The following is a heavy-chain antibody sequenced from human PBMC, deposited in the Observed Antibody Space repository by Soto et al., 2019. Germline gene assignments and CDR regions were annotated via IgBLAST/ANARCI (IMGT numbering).Heavy chain of an antibody. V-gene: IGHV1-18*01. Sequence: QVQLVQSGAEVKKPGASVKVSCKASGYTFTSYGLSWVRQAPGQGLEWMGRISAYNYNTNYAQKFQCRVTITTDTSTSTAYMELMSLRSDDTAVYYCARVVGALGHWFDSWGQGTLVTVSS. CDR1: GYTFTSYG. J-gene: IGHJ5*01. CDR3: ARVVGALGHWFDS. D-gene: IGHD1-26*01. CDR2: ISAYNYNT.